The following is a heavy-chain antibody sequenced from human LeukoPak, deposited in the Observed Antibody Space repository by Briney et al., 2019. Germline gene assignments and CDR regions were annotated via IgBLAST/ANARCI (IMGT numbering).Heavy chain of an antibody. D-gene: IGHD3-3*01. Sequence: GASVKVSCKASGYTFTSYGISWVRQAPGQGLEWMGWISTYNGNTNYAQKLQGRVTMTTDTSTSTAYMELRSLRSDDTAVYYCARVTSTTTIFGVVIIRDDYWGQGTLVTVSS. CDR2: ISTYNGNT. CDR3: ARVTSTTTIFGVVIIRDDY. V-gene: IGHV1-18*01. J-gene: IGHJ4*02. CDR1: GYTFTSYG.